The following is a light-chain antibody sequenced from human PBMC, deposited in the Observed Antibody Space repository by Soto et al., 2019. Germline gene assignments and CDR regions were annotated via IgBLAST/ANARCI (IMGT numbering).Light chain of an antibody. V-gene: IGLV2-8*01. J-gene: IGLJ3*02. CDR3: SSTVGSNRV. CDR1: SSDVDAYNH. Sequence: QSVLTQPPSASGSPGQSVTISCTGTSSDVDAYNHVSWYQQFPGKAPKLMIYEVTKRPSGVPDRFSGSKSGNTASLTVSGLQAEDEGDYYCSSTVGSNRVFGGGTKLTVL. CDR2: EVT.